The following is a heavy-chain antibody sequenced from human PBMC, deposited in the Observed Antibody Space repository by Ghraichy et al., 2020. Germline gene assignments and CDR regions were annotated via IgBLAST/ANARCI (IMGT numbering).Heavy chain of an antibody. CDR3: ARDRDDFWGHYRYSFNY. Sequence: GGSLRLSCAASGFSFSIYSMNWVRQVPGKGLEWLSCISGSGGSTYYADSVRGRFTVSRDNAKNSLLLQMNSLRDEDTAVYYCARDRDDFWGHYRYSFNYWRQPALVALPS. CDR2: ISGSGGST. CDR1: GFSFSIYS. J-gene: IGHJ4*02. V-gene: IGHV3-48*02. D-gene: IGHD3-16*02.